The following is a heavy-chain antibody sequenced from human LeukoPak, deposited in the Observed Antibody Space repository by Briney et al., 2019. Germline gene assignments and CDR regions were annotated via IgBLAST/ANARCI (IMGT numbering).Heavy chain of an antibody. CDR1: GFTHCCFA. CDR3: ARGPAYCSGGSCYETHYYFDY. V-gene: IGHV3-64*01. Sequence: SLTHLRSPSGFTHCCFAKQCLPPATGGGREYVSALSCSGGSTYYANSVKSRFTISRDNSTYTLYLQMGSLRAEDMAVYYCARGPAYCSGGSCYETHYYFDYWGQGTLVTVSS. J-gene: IGHJ4*02. D-gene: IGHD2-15*01. CDR2: LSCSGGST.